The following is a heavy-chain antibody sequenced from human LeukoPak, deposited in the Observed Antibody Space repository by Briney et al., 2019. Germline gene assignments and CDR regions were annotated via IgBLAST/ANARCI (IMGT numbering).Heavy chain of an antibody. J-gene: IGHJ4*02. CDR1: GYTFTSYA. V-gene: IGHV1-69*13. D-gene: IGHD5-12*01. CDR3: ARCTSGYDLHFDY. CDR2: IIPIFGTA. Sequence: ASVKVSCKASGYTFTSYAMHWVRQAPGQGLEWMGGIIPIFGTANYAQKFQGRVTITADESTSTAYMELSSLRSEDTAVYYCARCTSGYDLHFDYWGQGTLVTVSS.